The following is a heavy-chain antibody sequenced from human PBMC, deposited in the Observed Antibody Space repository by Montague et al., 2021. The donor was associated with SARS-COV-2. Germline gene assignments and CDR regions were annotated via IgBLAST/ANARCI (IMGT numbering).Heavy chain of an antibody. Sequence: SLRLSCAASGFTFSSYYMNWVRQAPGKGLEWVSSISGSSSYIYYADSVKGRFTISRDNAKNSLYLQMNSLRAEVTAVYYCARDLPSFFLGIAVAGPFDPWGQGTLVTVSS. CDR3: ARDLPSFFLGIAVAGPFDP. CDR2: ISGSSSYI. J-gene: IGHJ5*02. D-gene: IGHD6-19*01. V-gene: IGHV3-21*01. CDR1: GFTFSSYY.